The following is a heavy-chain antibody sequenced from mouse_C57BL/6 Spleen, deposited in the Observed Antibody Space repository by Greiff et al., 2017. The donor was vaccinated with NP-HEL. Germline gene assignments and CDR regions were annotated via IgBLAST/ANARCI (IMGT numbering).Heavy chain of an antibody. CDR2: IDPENGDT. Sequence: EVKLQQSGAELVRPGASVKLSCTASGFNIKDDYMHWVKQRPEQGLEWIGWIDPENGDTEYASKFQGKATITADTSSNTAYLQLSSLTSEDTAVYYCTTSPGGDWGQGTTLTVSS. V-gene: IGHV14-4*01. CDR1: GFNIKDDY. CDR3: TTSPGGD. J-gene: IGHJ2*01.